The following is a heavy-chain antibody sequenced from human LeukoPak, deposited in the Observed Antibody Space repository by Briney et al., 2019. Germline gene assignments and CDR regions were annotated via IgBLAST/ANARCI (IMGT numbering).Heavy chain of an antibody. D-gene: IGHD6-19*01. J-gene: IGHJ4*02. V-gene: IGHV1-2*02. CDR1: GYTFTGYY. Sequence: ASVKVSCKASGYTFTGYYVYWVRQAPGQGLEWLAWINFNSGGTNYAQKLQGRVTMTRDTSISTAYVELSRLTSDDTAVYSCARGYSSGWYFVYWGQGTLVTVSS. CDR3: ARGYSSGWYFVY. CDR2: INFNSGGT.